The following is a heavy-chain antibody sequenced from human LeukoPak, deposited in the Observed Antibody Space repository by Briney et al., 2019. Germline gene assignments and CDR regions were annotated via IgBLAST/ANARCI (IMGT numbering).Heavy chain of an antibody. CDR1: GFTVRNNY. Sequence: GGSLRLSCAASGFTVRNNYMSWVRQAPGKGLEWVSVIYSGGSTYYADSVKGRFTISRNNSKNTLYLQMNSLRAEDTAVYFCATGERMVRGDGVDYWGQGTLVTVSS. D-gene: IGHD3-10*01. CDR2: IYSGGST. V-gene: IGHV3-66*01. CDR3: ATGERMVRGDGVDY. J-gene: IGHJ4*02.